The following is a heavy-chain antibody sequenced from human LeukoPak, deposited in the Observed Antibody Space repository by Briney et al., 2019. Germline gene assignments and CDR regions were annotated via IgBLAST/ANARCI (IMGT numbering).Heavy chain of an antibody. CDR2: IIPIFGTA. CDR1: GGTFSSYA. CDR3: VSRRDGYNRVTEDY. D-gene: IGHD5-24*01. V-gene: IGHV1-69*05. J-gene: IGHJ4*02. Sequence: GASVKVSCKASGGTFSSYAISWVRQAPGQGLEWMGGIIPIFGTANYAQKFQGRVTITTDESTSTAYMELSSLRSEDTAVYYCVSRRDGYNRVTEDYWGQGTLVTVSS.